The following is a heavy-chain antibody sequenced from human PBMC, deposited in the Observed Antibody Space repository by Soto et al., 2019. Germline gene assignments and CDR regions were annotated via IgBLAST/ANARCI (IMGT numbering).Heavy chain of an antibody. J-gene: IGHJ4*02. CDR2: ISQSGSTI. Sequence: QVQLVESGGGLVKPGGSLRLSCAASGFTFSDYYMSWIRQAPGKGPEWVSYISQSGSTIHYGDSVKGRFTMSRDNAKKSLYLQMNSLRDEDTAVYYCARVSPITAAGTLAYWGQGTLVTVSS. V-gene: IGHV3-11*01. CDR3: ARVSPITAAGTLAY. CDR1: GFTFSDYY. D-gene: IGHD6-13*01.